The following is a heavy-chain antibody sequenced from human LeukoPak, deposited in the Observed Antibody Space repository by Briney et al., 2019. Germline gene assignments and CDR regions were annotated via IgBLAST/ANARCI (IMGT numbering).Heavy chain of an antibody. V-gene: IGHV1-18*01. J-gene: IGHJ4*02. CDR3: ARVAAADYFDY. CDR2: INPYNGNT. D-gene: IGHD6-13*01. Sequence: GASVKVSCKASGYTFISYGISWVRQAPGQGLDWMGWINPYNGNTNYAQKLQGRVTMTTDTSTSTAYMELRKLRSDDTAVYYWARVAAADYFDYWGQGTLVTVSS. CDR1: GYTFISYG.